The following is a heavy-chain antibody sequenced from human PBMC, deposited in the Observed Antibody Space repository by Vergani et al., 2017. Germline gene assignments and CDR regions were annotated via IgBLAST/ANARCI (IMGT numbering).Heavy chain of an antibody. V-gene: IGHV3-20*04. CDR3: ARARSRSYYYYYGMDV. J-gene: IGHJ6*02. Sequence: EVQLVESGGGVVRPGGSLRLSCAASGFTFDDYGMSWVRQAPGKGLELVSGINWNGVSTGYADSVKGRFTISRDNAKNSLYLQMNSLRAEDTALYYCARARSRSYYYYYGMDVWGQGTTVTVSS. CDR1: GFTFDDYG. D-gene: IGHD3-16*01. CDR2: INWNGVST.